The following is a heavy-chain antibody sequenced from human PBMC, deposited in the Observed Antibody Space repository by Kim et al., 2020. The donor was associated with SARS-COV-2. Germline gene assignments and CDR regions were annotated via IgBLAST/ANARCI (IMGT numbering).Heavy chain of an antibody. J-gene: IGHJ6*02. D-gene: IGHD1-26*01. V-gene: IGHV3-23*01. CDR3: AKGRVVGASYYYYGMDV. Sequence: VKGQFTIYRDTSKNQLYLQMNSLRAEDTAVYYCAKGRVVGASYYYYGMDVWGQGTTVTVSS.